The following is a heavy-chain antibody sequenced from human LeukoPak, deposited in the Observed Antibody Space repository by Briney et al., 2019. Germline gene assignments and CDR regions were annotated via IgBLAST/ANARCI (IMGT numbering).Heavy chain of an antibody. CDR3: ARDGRHRYYYDSSGFYGSWFDP. CDR1: GYTFTSYG. Sequence: GASVKVSCKASGYTFTSYGISWVRQAPGQGPEWMGWISGYNGNTKYAQKLQGRVTMTTDTSTTTAYMELRSLRSDDTAVYYCARDGRHRYYYDSSGFYGSWFDPWGQGTLVTVSS. CDR2: ISGYNGNT. J-gene: IGHJ5*02. D-gene: IGHD3-22*01. V-gene: IGHV1-18*01.